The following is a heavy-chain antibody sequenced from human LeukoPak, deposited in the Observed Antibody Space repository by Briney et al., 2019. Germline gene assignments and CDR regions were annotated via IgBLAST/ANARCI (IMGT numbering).Heavy chain of an antibody. CDR1: GFTFSSYA. Sequence: PGGSLRLSCAASGFTFSSYAMSWVRQAPGKGLEWVSAISGSGGSTYYADSVKGRLTISRDNSKNTLYLQMNSLRAEDTAVYYCARNQLLSRYYFDYWGQGTLVTVSS. D-gene: IGHD2-2*01. CDR2: ISGSGGST. CDR3: ARNQLLSRYYFDY. V-gene: IGHV3-23*01. J-gene: IGHJ4*02.